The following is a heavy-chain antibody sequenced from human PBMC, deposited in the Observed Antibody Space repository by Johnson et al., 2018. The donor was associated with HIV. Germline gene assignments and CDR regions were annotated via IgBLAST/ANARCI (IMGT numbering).Heavy chain of an antibody. J-gene: IGHJ3*02. V-gene: IGHV3-NL1*01. CDR1: GFTFSSSA. D-gene: IGHD1-26*01. Sequence: QVQLVESGGGVVQPGRSLRLSCAASGFTFSSSAMHWVHQAPGKGLEWVSVIYSGGSTSYADSVKGRFTISRDNSKNTLYLQMNSLRAEDTAVYYCAKDRWELFWGGGEASHDAFDIWGQGTMVTVSS. CDR3: AKDRWELFWGGGEASHDAFDI. CDR2: IYSGGST.